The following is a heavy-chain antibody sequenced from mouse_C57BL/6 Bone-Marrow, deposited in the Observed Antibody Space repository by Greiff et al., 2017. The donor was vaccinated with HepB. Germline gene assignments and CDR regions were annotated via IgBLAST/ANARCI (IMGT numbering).Heavy chain of an antibody. D-gene: IGHD1-1*02. CDR3: AGSAWFAY. V-gene: IGHV1-69*01. J-gene: IGHJ3*01. Sequence: QVQLQQSGAELVMPGASVKLSCKASGYTFTSYWMHWVKQRPGQGLEWIGEIDPSDSYTNYNQKFKGKSTLTVDKSSSTAYMQLSSLTSEDSAVYYCAGSAWFAYWGQGTLVTVSA. CDR2: IDPSDSYT. CDR1: GYTFTSYW.